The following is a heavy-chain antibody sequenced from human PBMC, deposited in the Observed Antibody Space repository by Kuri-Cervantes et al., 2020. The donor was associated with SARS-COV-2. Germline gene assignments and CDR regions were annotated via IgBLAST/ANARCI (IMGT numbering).Heavy chain of an antibody. CDR2: INVSGAS. Sequence: SQTLSLTCDVPCGSLTYYYWSWIRQPPGKGMELIGEINVSGASNYNPSLKSRVTISVNMSRNQFSLRLTSVNAADTAVYFCARGSVPHCSPIGYWGQGTLVTVSS. CDR1: CGSLTYYY. V-gene: IGHV4-34*01. CDR3: ARGSVPHCSPIGY. J-gene: IGHJ4*02. D-gene: IGHD2-21*01.